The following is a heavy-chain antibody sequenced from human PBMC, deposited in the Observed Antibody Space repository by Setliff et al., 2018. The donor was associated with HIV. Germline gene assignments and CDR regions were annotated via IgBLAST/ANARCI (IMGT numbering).Heavy chain of an antibody. CDR2: LYYSGSI. CDR1: AASVGTGAYY. V-gene: IGHV4-61*08. CDR3: ARGLRTSLVFFDS. J-gene: IGHJ4*02. Sequence: SETLSLTCNVSAASVGTGAYYWRWIRQSPGKGLEWLGYLYYSGSIDYSPSLKTRVSISIDMSKNQFSLKMSSVTAADTAVYFCARGLRTSLVFFDSWGQGILVTVSS. D-gene: IGHD2-8*01.